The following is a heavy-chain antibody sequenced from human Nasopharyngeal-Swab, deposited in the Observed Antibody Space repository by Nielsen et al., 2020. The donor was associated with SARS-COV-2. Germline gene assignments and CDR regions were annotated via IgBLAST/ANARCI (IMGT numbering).Heavy chain of an antibody. V-gene: IGHV3-30*03. D-gene: IGHD2-15*01. CDR3: ASGGPWDIVVVVAAHDY. CDR1: GFRFSGYG. Sequence: GGSLRLSCAASGFRFSGYGRHWVRQAPGKGLEWVAYISFDVINQASAESARGRFTVSRDNSKNTLYLQMNSLRAEDTAVYYCASGGPWDIVVVVAAHDYWGQGTLVTVSS. J-gene: IGHJ4*02. CDR2: ISFDVINQ.